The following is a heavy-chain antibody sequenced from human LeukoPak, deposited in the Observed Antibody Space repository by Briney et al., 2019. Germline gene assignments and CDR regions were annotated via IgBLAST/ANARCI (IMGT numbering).Heavy chain of an antibody. D-gene: IGHD2-15*01. Sequence: ASVKVSCKASGYTFTSLDINWVRQATGQGLEWMGWINPNSGHRGYAQQFQGRVTITRDTSISTAYMELTSLRSDDMAVYYCARVDGSPDYWGQGTLVTVSS. J-gene: IGHJ4*02. CDR3: ARVDGSPDY. V-gene: IGHV1-8*01. CDR2: INPNSGHR. CDR1: GYTFTSLD.